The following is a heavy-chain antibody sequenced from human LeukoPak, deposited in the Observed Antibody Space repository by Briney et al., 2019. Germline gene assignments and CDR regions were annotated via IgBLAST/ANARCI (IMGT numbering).Heavy chain of an antibody. CDR3: ARDIPRDVNMDV. D-gene: IGHD2-21*01. V-gene: IGHV6-1*01. J-gene: IGHJ6*03. CDR2: TYYRFKWYN. CDR1: GDSVSSNSAA. Sequence: SQTLSLTCAISGDSVSSNSAAWNWIRQSPSRGLEWLGRTYYRFKWYNDYAVSVKGRITISPDTSKNQFSLQLNSVTPEDTAVYYCARDIPRDVNMDVWGKGTTVTVSS.